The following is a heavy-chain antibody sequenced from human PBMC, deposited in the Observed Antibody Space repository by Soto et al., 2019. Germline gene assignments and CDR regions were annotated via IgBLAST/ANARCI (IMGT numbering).Heavy chain of an antibody. J-gene: IGHJ4*02. CDR2: IYPGDSDT. CDR3: ARQKRGYSYGGPFDS. D-gene: IGHD5-18*01. V-gene: IGHV5-51*01. CDR1: GYTFTSYW. Sequence: GESLKISCKGSGYTFTSYWIAWVRQMPGKGLEWMGIIYPGDSDTRYSPSFQGQVTNSVDKSISTAYLQWSSLKASDSAMYYCARQKRGYSYGGPFDSWGQGTLVTVSS.